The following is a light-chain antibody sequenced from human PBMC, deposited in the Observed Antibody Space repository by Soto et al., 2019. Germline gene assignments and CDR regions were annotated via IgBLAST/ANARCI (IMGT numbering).Light chain of an antibody. CDR1: QSISDT. Sequence: EIVMTQSPATLSVSPGGRATLSCRASQSISDTLAWYQQKPGQAPRLLIYGASTRATGSPARFSGSGSGTDFTLTISSLQSEDFAVYYCQQYNNWPWTFGEGTKVDIK. J-gene: IGKJ1*01. V-gene: IGKV3-15*01. CDR2: GAS. CDR3: QQYNNWPWT.